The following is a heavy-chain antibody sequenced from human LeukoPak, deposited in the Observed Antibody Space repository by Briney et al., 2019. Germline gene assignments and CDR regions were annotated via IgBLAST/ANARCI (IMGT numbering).Heavy chain of an antibody. J-gene: IGHJ5*02. D-gene: IGHD1-26*01. CDR3: ARLTVGAGS. CDR2: ISSSSSTI. CDR1: GFTFSSYN. V-gene: IGHV3-48*01. Sequence: GGSLRLSCAASGFTFSSYNMNWVRQAPGKGLEWVSYISSSSSTIYYADSVKGRFTISRDNAKKSLYLQMNSLRAEDTAVYCCARLTVGAGSWGQGTLVTVSS.